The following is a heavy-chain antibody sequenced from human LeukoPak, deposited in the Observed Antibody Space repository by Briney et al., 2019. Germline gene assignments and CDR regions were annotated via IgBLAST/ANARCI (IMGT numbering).Heavy chain of an antibody. CDR1: GYIFTGYY. D-gene: IGHD2-15*01. CDR3: AKDHYYYYGMDV. Sequence: ASVKVSCKASGYIFTGYYMHWVRQAPGQGLEWMGWINPNSGGTNYAQKFQGRVTMTRDTSISTAYMELSRLRSDDTAVYYCAKDHYYYYGMDVWGQGTTVTVSS. CDR2: INPNSGGT. J-gene: IGHJ6*02. V-gene: IGHV1-2*02.